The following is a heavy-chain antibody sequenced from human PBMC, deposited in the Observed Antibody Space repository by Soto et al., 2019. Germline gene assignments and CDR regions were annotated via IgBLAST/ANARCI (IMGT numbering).Heavy chain of an antibody. Sequence: EVQLVQSEAEVKKPGESLRISCKGSGYSFTSYWISWVRQMPGKGLEWMGRIDPSDSYTNYSPSFQGHVTISADKSISTAYLQWSSLKASDTAMYYCAIHGAGVRGVITSYYYYGMDVWGQGTTVNVSS. J-gene: IGHJ6*02. CDR2: IDPSDSYT. CDR3: AIHGAGVRGVITSYYYYGMDV. D-gene: IGHD3-10*01. CDR1: GYSFTSYW. V-gene: IGHV5-10-1*03.